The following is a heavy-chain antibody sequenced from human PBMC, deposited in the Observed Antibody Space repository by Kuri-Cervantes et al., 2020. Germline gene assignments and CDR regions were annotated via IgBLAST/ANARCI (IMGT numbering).Heavy chain of an antibody. Sequence: GESLKISCAASGFTFSSYSMNWVRQAPGKGLEWVSSISSSSSYIYYADSVKGRFTISRDNAKNSLYLQMNSLRAEDTALYYCARNYDYVWGSYKDAFDIWGQGTMVTVSS. D-gene: IGHD3-16*01. CDR1: GFTFSSYS. V-gene: IGHV3-21*04. J-gene: IGHJ3*02. CDR3: ARNYDYVWGSYKDAFDI. CDR2: ISSSSSYI.